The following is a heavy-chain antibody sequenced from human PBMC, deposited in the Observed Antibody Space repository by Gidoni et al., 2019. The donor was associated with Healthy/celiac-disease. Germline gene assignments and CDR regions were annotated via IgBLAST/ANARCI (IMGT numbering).Heavy chain of an antibody. V-gene: IGHV3-21*01. CDR3: AREPEGIPGRSAKKDGTPDY. D-gene: IGHD1-1*01. Sequence: EVQLVESGGGLVKPGGSLRLPCAASGLTFSTYSCNGVRQAPGKGLEWVSSISRSSSYIYYADSVKGRFTISRDNAKNSLYLQMNSLRAEDTAVYYCAREPEGIPGRSAKKDGTPDYWGQGTLVTVSS. CDR1: GLTFSTYS. CDR2: ISRSSSYI. J-gene: IGHJ4*02.